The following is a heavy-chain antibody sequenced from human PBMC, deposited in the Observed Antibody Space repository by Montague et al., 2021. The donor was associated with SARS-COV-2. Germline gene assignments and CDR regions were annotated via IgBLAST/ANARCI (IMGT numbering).Heavy chain of an antibody. D-gene: IGHD6-19*01. J-gene: IGHJ4*02. V-gene: IGHV4-61*02. CDR1: GGSISSGSYY. CDR3: ARDIAVAGLFDY. Sequence: TLSLTCTVSGGSISSGSYYWSWIRQPAGKGLEWIGRISISGSTNYNPSPKSRVTISVDTSKNQFPLKLSSVTAADTAVYYCARDIAVAGLFDYWGQGTLVTVSS. CDR2: ISISGST.